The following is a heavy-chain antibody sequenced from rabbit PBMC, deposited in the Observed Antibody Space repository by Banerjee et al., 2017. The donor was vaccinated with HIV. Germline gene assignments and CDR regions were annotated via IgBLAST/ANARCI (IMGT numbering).Heavy chain of an antibody. CDR3: ARDLDAVTSWNFGL. CDR2: INPSSGNT. V-gene: IGHV1S45*01. J-gene: IGHJ4*01. D-gene: IGHD8-1*01. Sequence: QELLEEVGGHLVKAEGFLILTCTAAVSSFSNKYVMCWGRETPGKGMEWIACINPSSGNTVYASWPKGRFTISRTSSTPVTPQMTSLAAADTATYFCARDLDAVTSWNFGLWGPGTLVTVS. CDR1: VSSFSNKYV.